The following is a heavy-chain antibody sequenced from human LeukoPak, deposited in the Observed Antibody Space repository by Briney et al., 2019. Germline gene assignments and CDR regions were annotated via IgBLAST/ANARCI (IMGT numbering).Heavy chain of an antibody. CDR1: GLDFSSHV. Sequence: GGSLTLSCLASGLDFSSHVISWVRQPPAEGLGWVAAVSNGYNDARSVKDRFTISRDKSKNIVYMQMSPLRVEDTAVYYCVREAGYCTAATCSKTNWFDPWGQGTLVTVSS. D-gene: IGHD2-8*02. CDR2: VSNGY. J-gene: IGHJ5*02. CDR3: VREAGYCTAATCSKTNWFDP. V-gene: IGHV3-23*01.